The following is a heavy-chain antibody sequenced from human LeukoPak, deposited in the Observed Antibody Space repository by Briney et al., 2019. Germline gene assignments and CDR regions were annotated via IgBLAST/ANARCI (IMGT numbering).Heavy chain of an antibody. D-gene: IGHD1-26*01. J-gene: IGHJ3*02. V-gene: IGHV3-23*01. CDR1: GFTFSSYA. CDR2: ISGSGGTT. CDR3: ARDRVVGATDAFDI. Sequence: GGSLRLSCAASGFTFSSYAMSWVRQAPGKGLEWVSSISGSGGTTYYADSVKGRFTISSDNAKNSLYLQMNSLRAEDTAVYYCARDRVVGATDAFDIWGQGTMVTVSS.